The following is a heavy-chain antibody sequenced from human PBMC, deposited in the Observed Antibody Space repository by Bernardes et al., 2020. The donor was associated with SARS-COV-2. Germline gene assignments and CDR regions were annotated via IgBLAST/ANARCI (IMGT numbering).Heavy chain of an antibody. V-gene: IGHV4-39*01. J-gene: IGHJ6*02. CDR1: NGSMSSESYY. Sequence: SETLSLTCSVSNGSMSSESYYWGWVRQRPGKGLEWIGSFYYGGSTYYSPSLKTRVTISVDKPKNESSLKLSSVIAADTAVYYCARHPSSYYGVDVWGQGTTVPVS. CDR3: ARHPSSYYGVDV. CDR2: FYYGGST.